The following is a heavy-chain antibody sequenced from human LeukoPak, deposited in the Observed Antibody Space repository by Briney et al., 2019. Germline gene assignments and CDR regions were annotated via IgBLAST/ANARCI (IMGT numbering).Heavy chain of an antibody. CDR2: IIPIFGTA. CDR1: GGTFSSYA. V-gene: IGHV1-69*06. J-gene: IGHJ6*03. CDR3: ARVIKPSTDYYYYYMDV. D-gene: IGHD2-2*01. Sequence: SVKVSCKASGGTFSSYAISWVRQAPGQGLEWMGGIIPIFGTANYAQKFQGRVTITADKSTSTAYMELSSLRSEDTAVYYCARVIKPSTDYYYYYMDVWGKGTTVTVSS.